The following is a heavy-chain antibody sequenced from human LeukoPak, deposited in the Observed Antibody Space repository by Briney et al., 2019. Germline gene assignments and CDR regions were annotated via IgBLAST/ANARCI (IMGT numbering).Heavy chain of an antibody. CDR2: INPNSGGT. Sequence: ASVKVSCKASGYTFTGYYMHWVRQAPGQGLEWMGWINPNSGGTNYAQKFQGRVTMTRDTPISTAYMELSSLRSEDTAVYYCARDLKYYSSSYYYYMDVWGKGTTVTVSS. D-gene: IGHD6-6*01. V-gene: IGHV1-2*02. CDR1: GYTFTGYY. CDR3: ARDLKYYSSSYYYYMDV. J-gene: IGHJ6*03.